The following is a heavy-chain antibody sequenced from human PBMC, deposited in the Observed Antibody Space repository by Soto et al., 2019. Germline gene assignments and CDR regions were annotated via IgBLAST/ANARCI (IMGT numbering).Heavy chain of an antibody. CDR3: AKAPFYDYWSVSYVGFDP. V-gene: IGHV3-23*01. J-gene: IGHJ5*02. Sequence: EVQLLESGGGLVQPGWSLRLSCAASGFTFSSYAMTWVRQGPGKGLEWVSGISGSGDSTYYADSVKGRFTISRDNAKNTLYLQVNSLRAEDTAVYYCAKAPFYDYWSVSYVGFDPWGQGTLVTVSS. D-gene: IGHD3-3*01. CDR1: GFTFSSYA. CDR2: ISGSGDST.